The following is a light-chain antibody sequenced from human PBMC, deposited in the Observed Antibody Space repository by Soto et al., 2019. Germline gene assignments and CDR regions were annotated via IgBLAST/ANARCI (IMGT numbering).Light chain of an antibody. V-gene: IGKV3-20*01. Sequence: EIVLTQSPGTLSLSPGERATLSCRASQSVSRSYLAWYKQKPGQAPRLLIYGASSRATGIPDRFSGSGSGTDFTLTISRLEAEDGAVYYCQQYGSSPQTFGQGTKVEIK. J-gene: IGKJ1*01. CDR3: QQYGSSPQT. CDR2: GAS. CDR1: QSVSRSY.